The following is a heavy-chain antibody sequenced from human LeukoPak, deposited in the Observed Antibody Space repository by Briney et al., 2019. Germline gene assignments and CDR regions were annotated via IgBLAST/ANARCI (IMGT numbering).Heavy chain of an antibody. CDR3: ARERVMVRGFITTHNIDF. D-gene: IGHD3-10*01. V-gene: IGHV1-18*01. CDR2: ISAYNGNT. J-gene: IGHJ4*02. CDR1: GGTFSNYA. Sequence: ASVKVSCKASGGTFSNYAISWVRQAPGQGLEWMGWISAYNGNTNYAQKVRGRVTMTTDASTSTAYMELRSFRSDDTAVYYCARERVMVRGFITTHNIDFWGQGTLVTVSS.